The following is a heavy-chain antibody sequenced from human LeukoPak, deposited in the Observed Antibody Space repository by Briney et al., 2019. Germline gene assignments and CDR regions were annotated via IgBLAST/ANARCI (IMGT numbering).Heavy chain of an antibody. Sequence: PSETLSLTRTVSGGSISSGGYYWSWIRQHPGRGLEWIGYIYYSGSTYYNPSLKSRVTISVDTSKNQFSLKLSSVTAADTAVYYCARSGGSYSFDPWGQGTLVTVSS. CDR3: ARSGGSYSFDP. CDR1: GGSISSGGYY. J-gene: IGHJ5*02. V-gene: IGHV4-31*03. CDR2: IYYSGST. D-gene: IGHD2-15*01.